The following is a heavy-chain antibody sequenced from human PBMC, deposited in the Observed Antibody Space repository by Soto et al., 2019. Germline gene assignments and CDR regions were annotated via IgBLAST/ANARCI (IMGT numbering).Heavy chain of an antibody. V-gene: IGHV3-30-3*01. CDR3: ARSRSGAVPDSFGY. J-gene: IGHJ1*01. Sequence: QVQLVESGGGVVQPGRPLRLSCAAFGFSFDIYTMHWVRQAPGKGLEWVAVISKDGSVNYYADSVRGRFSISRDKSKNTVYLEMNELRGDDTAIFYCARSRSGAVPDSFGYWGQGTLVTVSS. D-gene: IGHD2-15*01. CDR1: GFSFDIYT. CDR2: ISKDGSVN.